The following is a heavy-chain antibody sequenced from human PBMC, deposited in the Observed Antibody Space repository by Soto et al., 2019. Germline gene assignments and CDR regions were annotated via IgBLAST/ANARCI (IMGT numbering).Heavy chain of an antibody. CDR1: GFTFSSYA. J-gene: IGHJ6*02. CDR3: ARDLGCSSTSCYHYYGMDV. Sequence: PGGSLRLSCAASGFTFSSYAMHWVRQAPGKGLEWVAVISYDGSNKYYADSVKGRFTISRDNSKNTLYLQMNSLRAEDTAVYYCARDLGCSSTSCYHYYGMDVWAQGTPVTVSS. CDR2: ISYDGSNK. D-gene: IGHD2-2*01. V-gene: IGHV3-30-3*01.